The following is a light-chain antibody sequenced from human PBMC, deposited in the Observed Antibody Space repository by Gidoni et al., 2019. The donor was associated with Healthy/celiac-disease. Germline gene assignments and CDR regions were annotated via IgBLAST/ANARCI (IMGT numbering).Light chain of an antibody. Sequence: IVLTQSQGTLSLSPGERATLTCRASQSVSSSYLAWYQQKPGQAPRLLIYGASSRATGIPDRFSGSGSGTDFTLTISRLEPEDLAVYYCQQYGSSPFTFGPXTKVDIK. CDR1: QSVSSSY. CDR2: GAS. CDR3: QQYGSSPFT. V-gene: IGKV3-20*01. J-gene: IGKJ3*01.